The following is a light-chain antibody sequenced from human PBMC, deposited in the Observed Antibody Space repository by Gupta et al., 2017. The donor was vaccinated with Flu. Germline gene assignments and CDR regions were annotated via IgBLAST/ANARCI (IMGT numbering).Light chain of an antibody. Sequence: PASLSASVGDRVSIACRASQSISSYVNWYQLKPGTAPKLLIYGASTLHSGVPPRFSGSGSETDFTLTISGLQAEDFASYYCQQSDTSPRTFGQGTKVEV. CDR1: QSISSY. CDR2: GAS. J-gene: IGKJ1*01. CDR3: QQSDTSPRT. V-gene: IGKV1-39*01.